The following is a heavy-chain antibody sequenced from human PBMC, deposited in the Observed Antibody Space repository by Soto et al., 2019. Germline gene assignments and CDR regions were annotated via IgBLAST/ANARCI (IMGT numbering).Heavy chain of an antibody. J-gene: IGHJ4*02. CDR2: FDPEDGET. D-gene: IGHD5-18*01. CDR1: GYTLTELS. V-gene: IGHV1-24*01. CDR3: ATGFVDTAMALNFDY. Sequence: ASVKVSCKVSGYTLTELSMHWVRQAPGKGLEWMGGFDPEDGETIYAQKFQGRVTMTEDTSTDTAYMELSSLRSEDTAVYYCATGFVDTAMALNFDYWGQGTLVTVSS.